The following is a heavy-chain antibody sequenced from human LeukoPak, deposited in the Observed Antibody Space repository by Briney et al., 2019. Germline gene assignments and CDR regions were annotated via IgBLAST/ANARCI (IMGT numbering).Heavy chain of an antibody. V-gene: IGHV3-7*01. CDR1: GFTFSSYW. J-gene: IGHJ4*02. CDR3: ARAHSSSWYKSLYYFDY. Sequence: GGSLRLSCAASGFTFSSYWMSWVRQAPGKGLEWVANIKQDGSEKYYVESVKGRFTISRDNAKNSLYLQMNSLRAEDTAVYYCARAHSSSWYKSLYYFDYWGQGTLVTVSS. CDR2: IKQDGSEK. D-gene: IGHD6-13*01.